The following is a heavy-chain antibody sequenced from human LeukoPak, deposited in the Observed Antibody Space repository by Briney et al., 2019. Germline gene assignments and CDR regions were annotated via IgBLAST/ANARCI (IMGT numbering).Heavy chain of an antibody. CDR2: ISIGGDYT. CDR3: AKLHSATITADFDH. V-gene: IGHV3-23*01. J-gene: IGHJ4*02. CDR1: GFTFGSYA. D-gene: IGHD1-14*01. Sequence: PGGSLRLSCAGSGFTFGSYAINWVRQAPGKGLEWVSGISIGGDYTYYADSVKGRFTISRDNSKNTLSLQMSNLKAEDTAIYYGAKLHSATITADFDHWGQGTLVTVSS.